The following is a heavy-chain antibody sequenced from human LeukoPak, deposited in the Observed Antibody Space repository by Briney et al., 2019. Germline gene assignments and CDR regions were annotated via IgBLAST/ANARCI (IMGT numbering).Heavy chain of an antibody. J-gene: IGHJ4*02. V-gene: IGHV1-3*01. D-gene: IGHD3-9*01. CDR1: GYTFTSYA. CDR3: ARDEWRYFDWSPPWDY. Sequence: ASVTVSCKASGYTFTSYAMHWVRQAPGQRLEWMGWINAGNGNTKYSQKFQGRVTITRDTSASTAYMELSSLRSEDTAVYYCARDEWRYFDWSPPWDYWGQGTLVTVSS. CDR2: INAGNGNT.